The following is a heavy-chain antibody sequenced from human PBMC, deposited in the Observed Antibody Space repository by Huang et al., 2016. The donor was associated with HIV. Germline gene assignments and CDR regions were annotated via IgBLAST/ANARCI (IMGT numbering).Heavy chain of an antibody. V-gene: IGHV4-59*11. CDR3: ARDTMVRGFDY. D-gene: IGHD3-10*01. CDR1: GGSISSRY. J-gene: IGHJ4*02. Sequence: QVQLQESGPGLVKPSETLSLTCTVSGGSISSRYWSWIRQPPGKGLEWIGSIYYSGSTHYNPTLQSRVTIAVDTSKNQFSLKLSSVTAADTAVYYCARDTMVRGFDYWGQGTLVTVSS. CDR2: IYYSGST.